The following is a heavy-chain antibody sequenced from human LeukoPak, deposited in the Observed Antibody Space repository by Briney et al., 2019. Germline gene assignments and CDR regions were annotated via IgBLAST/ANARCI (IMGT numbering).Heavy chain of an antibody. V-gene: IGHV3-33*01. Sequence: GGSLRLSCAASGFTFSSYGMHWVRQAPGKGLEWVAVIWYDGSNKYYADSVKGRFTISRDNSKNTLYLQTNSLRAEDTAVYYCARDLKVTAMVSFGYWGQGTLVTVSS. J-gene: IGHJ4*02. CDR1: GFTFSSYG. D-gene: IGHD5-18*01. CDR3: ARDLKVTAMVSFGY. CDR2: IWYDGSNK.